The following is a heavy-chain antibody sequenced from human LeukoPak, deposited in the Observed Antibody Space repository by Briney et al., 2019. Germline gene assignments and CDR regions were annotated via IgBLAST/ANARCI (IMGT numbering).Heavy chain of an antibody. CDR3: VKHSGGVYGNSDY. CDR1: GFTFSTSA. J-gene: IGHJ4*02. D-gene: IGHD1-1*01. Sequence: GGSLRLSCAASGFTFSTSAMSWVRQAPGKGLEWVSTVGRSGADTYYADSVRGRFTISKDSSKNTLQMNSLSAEDTAIYYCVKHSGGVYGNSDYWGQGILVTVSS. V-gene: IGHV3-23*01. CDR2: VGRSGADT.